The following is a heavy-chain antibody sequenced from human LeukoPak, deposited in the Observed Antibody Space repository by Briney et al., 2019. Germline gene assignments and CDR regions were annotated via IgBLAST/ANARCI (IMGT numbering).Heavy chain of an antibody. CDR1: GFIFTSYS. V-gene: IGHV3-48*02. J-gene: IGHJ4*02. D-gene: IGHD3-16*01. CDR2: ISSPSTNI. Sequence: GGSLRLSCAASGFIFTSYSMNGLPQAPGKGLEWVSYISSPSTNIYYVDSVKGRFTISRDNAKNSLYLQMDSLRDEDTAVYYCARESYWGSSGKGFDYWGRGTLVIVSS. CDR3: ARESYWGSSGKGFDY.